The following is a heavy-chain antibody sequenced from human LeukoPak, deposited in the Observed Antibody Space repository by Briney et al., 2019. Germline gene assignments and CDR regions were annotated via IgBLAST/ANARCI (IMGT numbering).Heavy chain of an antibody. CDR1: GFTFNTYS. CDR2: ISSSSSFI. Sequence: GGSLRLSCAASGFTFNTYSMIWVRQAPGKGLEWVSFISSSSSFIYYADSVKGRFTISRDNAKNSLYLQMNSLRAEDTAVYYCARDPGYTSSWHYWGQGTLVIVSS. V-gene: IGHV3-21*01. CDR3: ARDPGYTSSWHY. J-gene: IGHJ4*02. D-gene: IGHD6-13*01.